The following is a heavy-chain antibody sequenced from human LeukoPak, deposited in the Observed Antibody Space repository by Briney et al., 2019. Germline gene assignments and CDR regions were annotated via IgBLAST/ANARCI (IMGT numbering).Heavy chain of an antibody. V-gene: IGHV4-4*07. J-gene: IGHJ6*03. CDR1: GGSISSYY. Sequence: SETLSLTCTVSGGSISSYYWSWIRQPAGKGLEWIGRIYTSGSTNYNPSLKSRVTMSVDTSKNQFSLKLSSVTAADTAVYYCAREGSPRVYYYYYMDVWGKGTTVTVSS. CDR2: IYTSGST. D-gene: IGHD2-15*01. CDR3: AREGSPRVYYYYYMDV.